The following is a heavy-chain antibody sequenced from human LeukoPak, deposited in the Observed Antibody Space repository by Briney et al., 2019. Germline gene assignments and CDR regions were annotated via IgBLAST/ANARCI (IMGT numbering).Heavy chain of an antibody. V-gene: IGHV4-30-2*01. CDR3: AGAVTRGDFWSGYYPGSFDY. CDR1: GGSISSGGYS. Sequence: PSETLSLTCAVSGGSISSGGYSWSWIRQPPGKGLEWIGYIYHSGSTYYNPSLKSRVTISVDRSKNQFSLKLSSVTAADTAVYHCAGAVTRGDFWSGYYPGSFDYWGQGTLVTVSS. CDR2: IYHSGST. D-gene: IGHD3-3*01. J-gene: IGHJ4*02.